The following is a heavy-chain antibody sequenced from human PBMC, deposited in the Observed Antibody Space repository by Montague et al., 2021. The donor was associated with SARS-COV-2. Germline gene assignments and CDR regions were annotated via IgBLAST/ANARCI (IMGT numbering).Heavy chain of an antibody. CDR2: ISYDGNNK. CDR3: ARTYSGTYFDYFDY. CDR1: GFTFLSYA. Sequence: SLRLSCAASGFTFLSYAIHWVRQAPDNGLEWVAVISYDGNNKYYADSVKGRFTISRDNSKNTLFLQMNSLKPEDTAVYYCARTYSGTYFDYFDYWGQGTLVTVSS. D-gene: IGHD1-26*01. J-gene: IGHJ4*02. V-gene: IGHV3-30*01.